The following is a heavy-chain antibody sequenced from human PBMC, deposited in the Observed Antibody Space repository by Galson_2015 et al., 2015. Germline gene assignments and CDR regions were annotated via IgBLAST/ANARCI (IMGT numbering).Heavy chain of an antibody. CDR3: ARENWGSYDF. D-gene: IGHD7-27*01. CDR2: IALDGGGT. Sequence: SLRLSCAASRFTFSRWLMTWVRQAPGKGLEWVATIALDGGGTYYVDSVRGRFTISRDNAKNSLYLQMNSLRAEDTAVYYCARENWGSYDFWGQGTLVTVSS. V-gene: IGHV3-7*03. CDR1: RFTFSRWL. J-gene: IGHJ4*02.